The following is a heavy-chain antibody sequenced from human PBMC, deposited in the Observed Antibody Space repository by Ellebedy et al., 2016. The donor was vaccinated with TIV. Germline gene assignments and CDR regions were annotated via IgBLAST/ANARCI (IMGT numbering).Heavy chain of an antibody. CDR1: GFTFSSFT. CDR3: ARTGASYSSSWYDFDC. CDR2: ISSSATSI. J-gene: IGHJ4*02. D-gene: IGHD6-13*01. Sequence: PGGSLRLSCAASGFTFSSFTMNWVRQAPGKGLEWVSSISSSATSIHSADSVKGRFTISRDTAKNLLYLQMNSLRVEDTDVYYCARTGASYSSSWYDFDCWGQGTLVTVSS. V-gene: IGHV3-21*01.